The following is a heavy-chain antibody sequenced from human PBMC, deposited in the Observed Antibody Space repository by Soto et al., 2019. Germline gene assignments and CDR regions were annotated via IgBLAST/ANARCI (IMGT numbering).Heavy chain of an antibody. CDR2: ISYDGSNK. Sequence: QVQLVESGGGVVQPGRSLRLSCAASGFTFSSYAMHWVRQAPGKGLVWVAVISYDGSNKYYADSVKGRFTISRDNSQNTLYLQMNSLRAEDTAVYYCARDGPASSGHHAFDIWGQGTMVTVSS. CDR3: ARDGPASSGHHAFDI. CDR1: GFTFSSYA. J-gene: IGHJ3*02. V-gene: IGHV3-30-3*01. D-gene: IGHD3-3*01.